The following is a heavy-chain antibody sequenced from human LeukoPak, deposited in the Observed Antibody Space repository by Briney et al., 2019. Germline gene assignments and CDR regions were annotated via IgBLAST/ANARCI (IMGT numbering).Heavy chain of an antibody. CDR2: ISAYNGNT. CDR1: GYTFTSYG. Sequence: ASVKVSCKASGYTFTSYGISWGREAPGHGLEWMGWISAYNGNTNYAQKLQGRVTMTTHTSTRTVYMELRSLRSDDTAVYYCARGEYYYDSSGYSDWGQGTLVTVSS. CDR3: ARGEYYYDSSGYSD. D-gene: IGHD3-22*01. V-gene: IGHV1-18*01. J-gene: IGHJ4*02.